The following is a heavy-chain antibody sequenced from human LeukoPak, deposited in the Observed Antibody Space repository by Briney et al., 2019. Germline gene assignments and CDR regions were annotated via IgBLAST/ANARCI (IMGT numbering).Heavy chain of an antibody. Sequence: PSETLSLTCAVYGGSFSGYYWSWIRQPPGKGLEWIGEINHSGSTNYNPSLKSRVTISVDTSKNQFSLKLSSVTAADTAVYYCARDYSSGWSHWGQGTLVTVSS. V-gene: IGHV4-34*01. CDR1: GGSFSGYY. D-gene: IGHD6-19*01. CDR2: INHSGST. J-gene: IGHJ4*02. CDR3: ARDYSSGWSH.